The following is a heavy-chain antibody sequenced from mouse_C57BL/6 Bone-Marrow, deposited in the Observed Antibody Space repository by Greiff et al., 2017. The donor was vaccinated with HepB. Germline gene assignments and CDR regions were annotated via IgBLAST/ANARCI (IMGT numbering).Heavy chain of an antibody. CDR1: GFTFSNYW. V-gene: IGHV6-3*01. CDR3: TVGGIYYYGEGFAY. CDR2: IRLKSDNYAT. D-gene: IGHD1-1*01. Sequence: DVKLVESGGGLVQPGGSMKLSCVASGFTFSNYWMNWVRQSPEKGLEWVAQIRLKSDNYATHYAESVKGRFTISRDDSKSSVYLQMNNLRAEDTGIYYCTVGGIYYYGEGFAYWGQGTLVTVSA. J-gene: IGHJ3*01.